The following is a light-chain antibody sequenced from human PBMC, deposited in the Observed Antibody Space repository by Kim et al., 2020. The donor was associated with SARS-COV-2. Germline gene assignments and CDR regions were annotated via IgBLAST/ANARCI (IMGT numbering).Light chain of an antibody. CDR1: MGNRSFS. Sequence: IRSPRMGNRSFSFAMLVQRPGKGPRLVMKIEGSGSYNNGRGVPDRLSVSSSGAVRYLTIANLQSGDEDDYYCETWDSNTRVFGGGSQMTVL. CDR2: IEGSGSY. CDR3: ETWDSNTRV. J-gene: IGLJ3*02. V-gene: IGLV4-60*03.